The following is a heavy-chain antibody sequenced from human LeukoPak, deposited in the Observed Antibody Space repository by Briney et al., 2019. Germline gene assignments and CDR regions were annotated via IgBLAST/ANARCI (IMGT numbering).Heavy chain of an antibody. J-gene: IGHJ3*02. CDR2: ISGSGSST. Sequence: GGSLRLSCAASGFTFSSYSMNWVRQAPGKGLEWVSAISGSGSSTYYADSVKGRFTISRDNSKNTLYLQMNSLRAEDTAVYYCARVRWELESLDAFDIWGQGTMVTVSS. CDR3: ARVRWELESLDAFDI. V-gene: IGHV3-23*01. D-gene: IGHD1-26*01. CDR1: GFTFSSYS.